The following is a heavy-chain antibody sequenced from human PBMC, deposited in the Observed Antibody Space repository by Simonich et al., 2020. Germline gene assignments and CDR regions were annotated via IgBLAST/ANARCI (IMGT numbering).Heavy chain of an antibody. V-gene: IGHV3-21*01. CDR1: GFTFSSYS. J-gene: IGHJ4*02. Sequence: EVQLVESGGGLDKPGGSLRLSCAASGFTFSSYSMNWVRQAPGKGLEWVSSISSSNSYIYYADSVKGRFTISRDNAKNSLYLQMNSLRAEDTAVYYCARDAAGDYWGQGTLVTVSS. CDR2: ISSSNSYI. CDR3: ARDAAGDY. D-gene: IGHD6-13*01.